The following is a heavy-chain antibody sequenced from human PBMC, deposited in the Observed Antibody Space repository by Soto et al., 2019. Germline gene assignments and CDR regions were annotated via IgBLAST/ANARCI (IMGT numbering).Heavy chain of an antibody. CDR2: IGTAGDT. V-gene: IGHV3-13*01. Sequence: GXSLRLSCAASGFTFSSYDMHWVGQATGKGLEWVSAIGTAGDTYYPGSVKGRFTISRENAKNSLYLKMNSLRAEDTAVYYCARGLWPDYWGQGTLVTVSS. D-gene: IGHD2-21*01. J-gene: IGHJ4*02. CDR3: ARGLWPDY. CDR1: GFTFSSYD.